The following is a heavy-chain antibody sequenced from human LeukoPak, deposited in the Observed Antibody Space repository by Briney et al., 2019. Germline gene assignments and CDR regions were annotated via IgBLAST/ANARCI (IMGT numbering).Heavy chain of an antibody. D-gene: IGHD5-18*01. CDR3: ARTPRRGYSYENAFDI. CDR2: IYTSGST. CDR1: GGSISSGSYY. J-gene: IGHJ3*02. V-gene: IGHV4-61*02. Sequence: PSETLSLTCTVSGGSISSGSYYWSWIRQPAGKGLEWIGRIYTSGSTNYNPSLKSRVTISVDTSKNQFSLQLSSVTAADTAVYYCARTPRRGYSYENAFDIWGQGTMVTVSS.